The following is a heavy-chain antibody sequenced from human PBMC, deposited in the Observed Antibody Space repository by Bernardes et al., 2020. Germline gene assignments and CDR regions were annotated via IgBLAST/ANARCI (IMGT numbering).Heavy chain of an antibody. CDR1: GFSFSTYA. J-gene: IGHJ4*02. CDR3: AKGEYYFDY. CDR2: ISGSGGNT. V-gene: IGHV3-23*01. D-gene: IGHD3-16*01. Sequence: GSLRLSCAASGFSFSTYAMSWVRQTPRKGLEWVSAISGSGGNTYYADSVKGRFTISRDNSKNTLYLQMNSLRAEDTALYYCAKGEYYFDYWGQGTLVTVSS.